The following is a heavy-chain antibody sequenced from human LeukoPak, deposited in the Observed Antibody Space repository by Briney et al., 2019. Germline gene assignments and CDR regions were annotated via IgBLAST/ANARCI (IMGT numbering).Heavy chain of an antibody. D-gene: IGHD3-22*01. V-gene: IGHV4-59*01. Sequence: SETLSLTCTVSGGAISSYYWSWIRQSPGKGLEWIGYIYYSGGTKYNPSLMSRVPISVDRAQNQFSLSLRSVTAADTAVYYCARDGLYDSSGYYMDSWGQGTLVIVSS. J-gene: IGHJ4*02. CDR1: GGAISSYY. CDR3: ARDGLYDSSGYYMDS. CDR2: IYYSGGT.